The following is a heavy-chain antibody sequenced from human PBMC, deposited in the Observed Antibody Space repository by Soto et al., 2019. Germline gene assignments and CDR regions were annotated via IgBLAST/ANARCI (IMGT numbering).Heavy chain of an antibody. CDR2: ISYDGNNK. Sequence: VLPQRLSWAASGFTFIGYALHWVRQAPGKGLEWVAVISYDGNNKYYADSVKGRFTISRDNSRNTLYLQMNSLRSEDTAVYYCARGKDTTMAHFDSWGQGTLVTVPQ. V-gene: IGHV3-30-3*01. J-gene: IGHJ4*02. CDR1: GFTFIGYA. CDR3: ARGKDTTMAHFDS. D-gene: IGHD5-18*01.